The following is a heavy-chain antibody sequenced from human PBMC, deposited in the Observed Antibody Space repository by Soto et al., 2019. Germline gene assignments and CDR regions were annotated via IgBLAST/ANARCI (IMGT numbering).Heavy chain of an antibody. CDR3: ARDRVVEVTTTSPGSSIDL. Sequence: WTWIRQPPGHRLEWIGYISNTGDTNYNPSLKSRVTLSVDTSKNQFSLKVNSVTAADTAIYYCARDRVVEVTTTSPGSSIDLWGRGTLVTVSS. CDR2: ISNTGDT. V-gene: IGHV4-59*01. J-gene: IGHJ2*01. D-gene: IGHD1-26*01.